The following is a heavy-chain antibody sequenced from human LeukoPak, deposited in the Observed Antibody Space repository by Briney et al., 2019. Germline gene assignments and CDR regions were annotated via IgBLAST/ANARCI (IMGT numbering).Heavy chain of an antibody. J-gene: IGHJ4*02. Sequence: ASVKVSCKASGYTFNTCGVIWVRQAPGKGFEWLGWISGQHGKTTYPQKFQDRVRMTTDTSTSTAYMELRSLTSDDTGVYFCARGGSGWFGALEFDYWGQGILVTVSS. V-gene: IGHV1-18*01. D-gene: IGHD3-10*01. CDR1: GYTFNTCG. CDR3: ARGGSGWFGALEFDY. CDR2: ISGQHGKT.